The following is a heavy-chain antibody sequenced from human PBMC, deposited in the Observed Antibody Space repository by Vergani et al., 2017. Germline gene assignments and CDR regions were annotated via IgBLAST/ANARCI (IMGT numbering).Heavy chain of an antibody. J-gene: IGHJ6*02. CDR3: TRVLQDDVAQGVSWNYYGMDV. CDR2: FFPVFGTP. Sequence: QVLLTQSGAEVKKPGSSVKVSCKASGGSLSTYAFVWVRLAPAQGLEWMGGFFPVFGTPTYAQTFQGRVTIDADESTRTTSMTVSSLKSEDTAVYFCTRVLQDDVAQGVSWNYYGMDVWGQGTTVTVSS. V-gene: IGHV1-69*12. D-gene: IGHD3-10*01. CDR1: GGSLSTYA.